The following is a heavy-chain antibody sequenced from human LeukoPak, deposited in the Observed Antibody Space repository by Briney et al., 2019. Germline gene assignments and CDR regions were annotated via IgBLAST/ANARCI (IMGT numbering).Heavy chain of an antibody. J-gene: IGHJ4*02. CDR2: ISYDASDE. Sequence: PGGSLRLSCAPSGLIFRNYGMHWVRQAPGKGLEWVAAISYDASDEHYADSVKGRFTISRDNSKNTLYLHMNSLSAEDTAVYYCAKRGRNGGFDPCYFDYWGQGTLVTVSS. CDR1: GLIFRNYG. D-gene: IGHD5-12*01. CDR3: AKRGRNGGFDPCYFDY. V-gene: IGHV3-30*18.